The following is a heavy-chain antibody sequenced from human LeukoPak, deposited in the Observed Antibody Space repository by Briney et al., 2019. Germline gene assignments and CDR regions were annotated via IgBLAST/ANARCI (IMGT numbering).Heavy chain of an antibody. J-gene: IGHJ4*02. CDR2: INHSGST. Sequence: SETLSLTCAVYGGSFSGYYWSWIRQPPGKGLEWIGEINHSGSTNYNPSLKSRVTISVDTSKNQFSLKLSSVTAADTAVYYCAGGPNTYDYAWGSYRSSDYWGQGTLVTVSS. V-gene: IGHV4-34*01. D-gene: IGHD3-16*02. CDR3: AGGPNTYDYAWGSYRSSDY. CDR1: GGSFSGYY.